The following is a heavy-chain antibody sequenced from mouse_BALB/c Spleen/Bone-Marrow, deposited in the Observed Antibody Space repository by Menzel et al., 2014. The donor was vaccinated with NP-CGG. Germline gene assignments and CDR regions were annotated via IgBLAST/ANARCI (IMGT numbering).Heavy chain of an antibody. Sequence: QVQLQQSGPDLVAPSQSLSLTCTVSGFSLTSYGLHWVRQPPGKGLEWLGVIWSDGSTTYNSALKSRLSISKDNSKRQVLLKMNSLQTDDTAMYYCARSGTDYAMDYWGQGTSVTVSS. J-gene: IGHJ4*01. CDR2: IWSDGST. CDR1: GFSLTSYG. V-gene: IGHV2-6-2*01. D-gene: IGHD4-1*01. CDR3: ARSGTDYAMDY.